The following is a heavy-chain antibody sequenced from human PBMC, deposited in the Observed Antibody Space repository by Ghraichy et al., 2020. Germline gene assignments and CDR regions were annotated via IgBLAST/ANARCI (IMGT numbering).Heavy chain of an antibody. CDR1: GGSVSSGSYY. J-gene: IGHJ4*02. Sequence: SETLSLTCTVSGGSVSSGSYYWSWIRQPPGKGLEWIGYIYYSGSTNYNPSLKSRVTISVDTSKNQFSLKLSSVTAADTAVYYCARGSKDWDLEWFHLPGYSLGLWGQGTLVTVSS. D-gene: IGHD3-3*01. V-gene: IGHV4-61*01. CDR2: IYYSGST. CDR3: ARGSKDWDLEWFHLPGYSLGL.